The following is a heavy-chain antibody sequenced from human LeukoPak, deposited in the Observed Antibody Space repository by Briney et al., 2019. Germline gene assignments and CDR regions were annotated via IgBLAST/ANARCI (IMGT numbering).Heavy chain of an antibody. J-gene: IGHJ4*02. CDR3: ARLFSYYYGSGSYSLDY. CDR1: GGSISSGGYY. CDR2: IYYSGST. Sequence: SETLSLTCTVSGGSISSGGYYWSWIRQHPGKGLEWIGYIYYSGSTYYNPSLKSRVTISVDTSKNQFSLKLSSVTAADTAVYYCARLFSYYYGSGSYSLDYWGQGTLATVSS. V-gene: IGHV4-31*03. D-gene: IGHD3-10*01.